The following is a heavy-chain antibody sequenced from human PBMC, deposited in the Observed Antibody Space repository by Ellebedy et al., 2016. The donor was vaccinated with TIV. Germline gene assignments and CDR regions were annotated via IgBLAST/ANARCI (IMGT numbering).Heavy chain of an antibody. CDR1: GGSISYSY. Sequence: MPSETLSLTCTVSGGSISYSYWNWIRQPPGKGLEWIGYMYYSGSTYYNPSLKSRVTISVDTSKNQLSLKLSSVTAADTAVYYWASSYASGKAGNWFDPWGQGTLVTVSS. V-gene: IGHV4-59*12. D-gene: IGHD3-10*01. CDR2: MYYSGST. J-gene: IGHJ5*02. CDR3: ASSYASGKAGNWFDP.